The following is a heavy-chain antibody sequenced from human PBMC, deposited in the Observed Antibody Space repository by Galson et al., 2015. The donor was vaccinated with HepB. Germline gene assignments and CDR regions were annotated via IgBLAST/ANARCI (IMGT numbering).Heavy chain of an antibody. CDR2: VAYHGAND. CDR1: GFTFDNYA. V-gene: IGHV3-30-3*01. J-gene: IGHJ5*02. Sequence: SLRLSCAASGFTFDNYAMHWIRQAPGEGLEWVAVVAYHGANDHYADSVGRRFTMSRDNSKNPVYLQMNKLTTADTAVYYCEGEFGIVPAGLGLKNWFDPWGQGTRVTVSS. CDR3: EGEFGIVPAGLGLKNWFDP. D-gene: IGHD2-2*01.